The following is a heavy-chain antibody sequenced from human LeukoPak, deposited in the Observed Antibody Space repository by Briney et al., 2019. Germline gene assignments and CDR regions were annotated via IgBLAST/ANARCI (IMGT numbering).Heavy chain of an antibody. D-gene: IGHD1-1*01. CDR3: AKVDYWRPESYLDS. Sequence: GGSLRLSCAASGFPLGSYAMTWVRPAPGKGLESVLVITDGADTYYADSVKGRFTISRDNSQNTVHLQMDNLRADDTAVYYCAKVDYWRPESYLDSWGQGTLVTVSS. CDR2: ITDGADT. V-gene: IGHV3-23*01. CDR1: GFPLGSYA. J-gene: IGHJ4*02.